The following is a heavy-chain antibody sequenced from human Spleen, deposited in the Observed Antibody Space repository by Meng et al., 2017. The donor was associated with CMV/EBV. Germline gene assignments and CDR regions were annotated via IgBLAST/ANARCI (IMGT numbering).Heavy chain of an antibody. Sequence: SETLSLTCTVSGGSISSSSYYWGWIRQPPGKGLEWIGYIYYSGSTYCNPSLKSRVTISVDTSKNQFSLKLSSVTAADTAVYYCARAAVPAARYYFDYWGQGTLVTVSS. CDR1: GGSISSSSYY. D-gene: IGHD2-2*01. V-gene: IGHV4-31*03. CDR2: IYYSGST. J-gene: IGHJ4*02. CDR3: ARAAVPAARYYFDY.